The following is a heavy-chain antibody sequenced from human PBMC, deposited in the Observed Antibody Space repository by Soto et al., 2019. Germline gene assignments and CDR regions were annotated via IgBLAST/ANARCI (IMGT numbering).Heavy chain of an antibody. V-gene: IGHV4-31*03. Sequence: QVQLQESGPGLVKPSQTLSLTCTVSGGSISSGGYYWSWIRQHPGKGLEWIGYIYYSGSTYYNTSVKSRVTISVDTSKNQFSLKLSSVTAADTAVYYCARGIGDYVHYWFDPWGQGTLVTVSS. J-gene: IGHJ5*02. CDR1: GGSISSGGYY. CDR3: ARGIGDYVHYWFDP. CDR2: IYYSGST. D-gene: IGHD4-17*01.